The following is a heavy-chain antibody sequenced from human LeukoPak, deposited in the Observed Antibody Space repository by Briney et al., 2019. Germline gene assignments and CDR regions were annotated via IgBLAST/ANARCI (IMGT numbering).Heavy chain of an antibody. D-gene: IGHD6-19*01. CDR1: GYTLTELS. V-gene: IGHV1-24*01. J-gene: IGHJ4*02. CDR3: ATAETRIAVAGIFDY. CDR2: FDPEDGET. Sequence: ASVKLSCTVSGYTLTELSMHWVRQAPGKGLEWRGGFDPEDGETIYAQKFQGRVTMTEDTSTDTAYMELSSLRSEDTAVYYCATAETRIAVAGIFDYWGQGTLVTVSS.